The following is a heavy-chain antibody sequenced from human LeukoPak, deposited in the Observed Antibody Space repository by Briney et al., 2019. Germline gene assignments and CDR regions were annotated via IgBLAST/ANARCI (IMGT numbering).Heavy chain of an antibody. Sequence: SRTLSLTCAISGDSVSSYSATWDWIRQSPSRGLEWLGRTYYRSKWYTDYAVSVKSRVTVNPDTSKNQFSLQLNSVTPEDTAVYYCAREGSDGYLFDYWGQGSLVIVSS. CDR2: TYYRSKWYT. D-gene: IGHD3-16*01. J-gene: IGHJ4*02. CDR1: GDSVSSYSAT. CDR3: AREGSDGYLFDY. V-gene: IGHV6-1*01.